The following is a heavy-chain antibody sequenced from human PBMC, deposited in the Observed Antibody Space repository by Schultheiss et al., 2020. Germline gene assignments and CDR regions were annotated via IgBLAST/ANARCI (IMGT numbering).Heavy chain of an antibody. CDR2: ISGSGGST. CDR3: ARRYSTRWYCSDH. CDR1: GFTFSSHA. Sequence: GGSLRLSCAASGFTFSSHAMNWVRHGPGKGLEWVSVISGSGGSTYYADSVKGRFTISRDNSKNTLYLQMSSLRDEDTAVYYCARRYSTRWYCSDHWGQGTLVTVSS. D-gene: IGHD6-13*01. J-gene: IGHJ4*02. V-gene: IGHV3-23*01.